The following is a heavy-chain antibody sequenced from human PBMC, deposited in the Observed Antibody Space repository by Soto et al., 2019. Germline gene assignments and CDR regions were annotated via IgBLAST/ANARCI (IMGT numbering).Heavy chain of an antibody. D-gene: IGHD3-9*01. Sequence: EGSLRLSCAASGFTFSSYSMSWVRQAPGKGLEWVSYISSSSTIYYADSVKGRFTISRDNAKNSLYLQMNSLRAEDTAVYYCASCTPNYDILTGYYSAGCFFDYWGQGTLVTVSS. CDR3: ASCTPNYDILTGYYSAGCFFDY. J-gene: IGHJ4*02. V-gene: IGHV3-48*01. CDR1: GFTFSSYS. CDR2: ISSSSTI.